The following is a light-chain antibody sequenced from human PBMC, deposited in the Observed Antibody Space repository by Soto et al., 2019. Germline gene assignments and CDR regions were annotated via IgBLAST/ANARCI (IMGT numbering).Light chain of an antibody. J-gene: IGKJ4*01. CDR3: QQYNNWPGT. CDR2: GAS. Sequence: DIVMTQSPATLSVPPGERATLSCRTSQSVNSHLAWYQHKPGQAPRLLIYGASSRATGIPTRFSGSGSGTEFTLTIDSLQSEDFAIYFCQQYNNWPGTFGGGTKVDNK. V-gene: IGKV3-15*01. CDR1: QSVNSH.